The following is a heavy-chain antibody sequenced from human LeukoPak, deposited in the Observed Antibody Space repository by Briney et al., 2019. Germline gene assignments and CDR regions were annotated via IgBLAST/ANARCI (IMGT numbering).Heavy chain of an antibody. D-gene: IGHD3-10*01. Sequence: ASVKVSCKASGYTFTSYDINWVRQATGQGLEWMGWMNPNSGNTGYAQKFQGRVTMTRNTSISTAYMELISLRSEDTAVYYCARGQNYYGSGSSDYWGQGTLVTVSS. CDR1: GYTFTSYD. CDR2: MNPNSGNT. V-gene: IGHV1-8*01. J-gene: IGHJ4*02. CDR3: ARGQNYYGSGSSDY.